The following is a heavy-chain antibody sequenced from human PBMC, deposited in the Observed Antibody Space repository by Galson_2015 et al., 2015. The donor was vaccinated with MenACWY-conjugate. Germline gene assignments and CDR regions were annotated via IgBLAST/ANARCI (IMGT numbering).Heavy chain of an antibody. J-gene: IGHJ4*02. D-gene: IGHD5-12*01. CDR2: GYWHDGK. CDR3: AYRTHVASVAF. Sequence: PALVKPTQTLTLTCTFSGLSLSSHAELVGWVRQPPGKAPEWLAFGYWHDGKRYSPSLRSRLTITKDTSRNQVVLTMTNMDPADTSTCYCAYRTHVASVAFWRQGTLVTVSS. V-gene: IGHV2-5*01. CDR1: GLSLSSHAEL.